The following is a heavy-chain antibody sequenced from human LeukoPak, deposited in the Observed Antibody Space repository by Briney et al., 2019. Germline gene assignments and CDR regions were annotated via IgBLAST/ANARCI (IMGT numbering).Heavy chain of an antibody. CDR1: GFNFNTYG. J-gene: IGHJ6*02. D-gene: IGHD3-10*01. V-gene: IGHV3-30*18. CDR3: AKDGLAGRFDSTAPGIYDGLDV. CDR2: TSYDGQNK. Sequence: GGSLRLSCVASGFNFNTYGLHWVRQAPGKGLEWVAVTSYDGQNKQYGESVRGRFTISRDNSKNTLYLQMNNLRREDTAIYYCAKDGLAGRFDSTAPGIYDGLDVWGQGTTVTVSS.